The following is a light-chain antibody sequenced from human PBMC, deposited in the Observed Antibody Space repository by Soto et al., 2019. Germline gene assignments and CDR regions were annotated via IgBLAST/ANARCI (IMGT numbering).Light chain of an antibody. CDR2: GAS. V-gene: IGKV3-20*01. J-gene: IGKJ2*01. CDR3: QQYGGSSLVT. Sequence: EIVLPQSPGTLSLSPGERATLSCRASQSVSSSSLAWYQQKPGQAPRLLVYGASSRATGIPDRFSDRGSGTDFTLTISRLEPEDFAVYYCQQYGGSSLVTFGQGNKLEIK. CDR1: QSVSSSS.